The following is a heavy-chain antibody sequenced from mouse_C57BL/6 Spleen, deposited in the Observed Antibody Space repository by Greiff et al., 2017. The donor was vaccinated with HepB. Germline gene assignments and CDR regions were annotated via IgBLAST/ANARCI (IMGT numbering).Heavy chain of an antibody. Sequence: VQLQQPGAELVRPGSSVKLSCKASGYTFTSYWMHWVKQRPIQGLEWIGNIDPSDSETHYNQKFKDKATLTVDKSSSTAYMQLSSLTSEDSAVYYCARSDYGSSVDWYFDVWGTGTTVTVSS. D-gene: IGHD1-1*01. CDR2: IDPSDSET. CDR1: GYTFTSYW. CDR3: ARSDYGSSVDWYFDV. J-gene: IGHJ1*03. V-gene: IGHV1-52*01.